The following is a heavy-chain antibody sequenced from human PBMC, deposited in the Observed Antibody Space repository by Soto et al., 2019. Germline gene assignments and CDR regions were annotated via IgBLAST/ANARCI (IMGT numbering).Heavy chain of an antibody. Sequence: EVQVLESGGGLVQPGGSLRLSCVVSVFPFGANAMSWVRQAPGKGLEWVSGLSNTGRRTSYADSVKGRFSISRDNSENTVYLQMNSLRVADTAVYYCATEMGATQGPFDNWGQGTLVTVSS. J-gene: IGHJ4*02. CDR2: LSNTGRRT. CDR1: VFPFGANA. V-gene: IGHV3-23*01. D-gene: IGHD1-26*01. CDR3: ATEMGATQGPFDN.